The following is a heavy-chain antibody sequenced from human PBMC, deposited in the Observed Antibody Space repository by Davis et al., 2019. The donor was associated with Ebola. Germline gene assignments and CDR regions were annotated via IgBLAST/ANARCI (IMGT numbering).Heavy chain of an antibody. CDR2: ISGDGGST. D-gene: IGHD5-12*01. J-gene: IGHJ4*02. V-gene: IGHV3-43*02. Sequence: GGSLRLSCAASGFTFDDYAMHWVRQAPGKGLEWVSLISGDGGSTYYADSVKGRFTISRDNSKNSLYLQMNSLRAEDTAVYYCARGLRLFGDYWGQGTLVTVSS. CDR3: ARGLRLFGDY. CDR1: GFTFDDYA.